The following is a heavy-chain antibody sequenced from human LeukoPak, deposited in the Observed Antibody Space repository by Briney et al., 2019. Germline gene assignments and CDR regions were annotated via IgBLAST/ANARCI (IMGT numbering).Heavy chain of an antibody. CDR2: IIPILGIA. D-gene: IGHD5-24*01. Sequence: PRASVKVSCKASGYTFTGYYIHWVRQAPGQGLEWMGRIIPILGIANYAQKFQGRVTITADKSTSTAYMELSSLRSEDTAVYYCAERGWGDGYNYDYYGMDVWGQGTTVTVSS. J-gene: IGHJ6*02. CDR1: GYTFTGYY. V-gene: IGHV1-69*04. CDR3: AERGWGDGYNYDYYGMDV.